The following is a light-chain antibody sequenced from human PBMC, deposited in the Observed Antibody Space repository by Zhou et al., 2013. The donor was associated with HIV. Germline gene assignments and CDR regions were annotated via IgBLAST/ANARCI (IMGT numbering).Light chain of an antibody. CDR1: QSLSSSY. CDR3: QQYGSSPFT. J-gene: IGKJ3*01. CDR2: GAS. Sequence: EIVMTQSPATLSVSPGERATLSCRASQSLSSSYLAWYQQKPGQAPRLLIYGASSRATGIPDRFSGSGSGTDFTLTISRLEPEDFAVYYCQQYGSSPFTFGPGTKVDIK. V-gene: IGKV3-20*01.